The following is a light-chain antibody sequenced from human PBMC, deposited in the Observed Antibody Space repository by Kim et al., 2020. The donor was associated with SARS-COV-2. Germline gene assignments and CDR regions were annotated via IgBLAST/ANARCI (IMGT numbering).Light chain of an antibody. J-gene: IGLJ3*02. CDR1: GCSIAGNY. CDR3: QSYDSSNWV. V-gene: IGLV6-57*02. CDR2: EDN. Sequence: PVSLSCTGSGCSIAGNYVQWYQQRPGSAPTTVFYEDNQRPSGVPDRFSGSIDSSSNSASLTISGLKTEDEADYYCQSYDSSNWVFGGGTQLTVL.